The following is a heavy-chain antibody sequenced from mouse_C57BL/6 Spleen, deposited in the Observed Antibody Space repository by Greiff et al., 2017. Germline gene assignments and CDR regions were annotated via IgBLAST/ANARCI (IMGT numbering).Heavy chain of an antibody. CDR1: GFSFNTYA. D-gene: IGHD1-1*01. CDR3: VRQGYYQDCYAMDY. Sequence: DVMLVESGGGLVQPKGSLKLSCAASGFSFNTYAMNWVRQAPGKGLEWVARIRSKSNNYATYYADSVKDRFTISRDDSESMLYLQMNNLKTEDTAMYYGVRQGYYQDCYAMDYWGQGTSVTVSS. J-gene: IGHJ4*01. V-gene: IGHV10-1*01. CDR2: IRSKSNNYAT.